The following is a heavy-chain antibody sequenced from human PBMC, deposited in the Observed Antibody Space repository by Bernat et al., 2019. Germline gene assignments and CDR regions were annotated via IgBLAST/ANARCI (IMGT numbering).Heavy chain of an antibody. V-gene: IGHV1-2*02. D-gene: IGHD6-19*01. CDR1: GYTFTDYY. CDR2: INPHSGAT. CDR3: AWLNFDY. J-gene: IGHJ4*02. Sequence: QVQLVQSGAEVKKPAASVKVSCKASGYTFTDYYIHWVRQAPGQGLEWMGWINPHSGATNYAQKFQDRVTMTRDTSISTAYMELSRLRSDDAAVYYCAWLNFDYWGQGTLVTVSS.